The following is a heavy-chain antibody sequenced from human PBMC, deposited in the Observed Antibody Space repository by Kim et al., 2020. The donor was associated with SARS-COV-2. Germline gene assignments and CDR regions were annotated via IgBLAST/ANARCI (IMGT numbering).Heavy chain of an antibody. D-gene: IGHD3-16*02. Sequence: GGSLRLSCAASGFTFSSYDMHWVRQATGIGLEWVSGIGIAGDTYYADSVKGRFTLSRENAKNSLYLHMNSLIAGDTAVYFCARVYPSPGKYYYGMDVWGQGTTVTVSS. V-gene: IGHV3-13*01. J-gene: IGHJ6*02. CDR2: IGIAGDT. CDR3: ARVYPSPGKYYYGMDV. CDR1: GFTFSSYD.